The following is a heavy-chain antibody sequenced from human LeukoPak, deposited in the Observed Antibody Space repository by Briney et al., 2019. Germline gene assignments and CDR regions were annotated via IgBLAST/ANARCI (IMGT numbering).Heavy chain of an antibody. CDR2: ISYDGSDK. J-gene: IGHJ4*02. CDR1: GFTFSSYG. Sequence: GGSLRLSCAASGFTFSSYGMHWVRQAPGKGLEWVAVISYDGSDKYYADSVKGRFTISRDNSKNTLYLQMNSLRAEDTAVFYCAKDPPSGSYYFSANYFDYWGQGTLVTVSS. V-gene: IGHV3-30*18. D-gene: IGHD1-26*01. CDR3: AKDPPSGSYYFSANYFDY.